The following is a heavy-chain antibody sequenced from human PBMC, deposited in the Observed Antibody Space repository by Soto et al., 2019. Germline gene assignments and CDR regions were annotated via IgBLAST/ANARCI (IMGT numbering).Heavy chain of an antibody. CDR3: TTVTTVDYYFDY. D-gene: IGHD4-17*01. CDR2: IRKKTNSYTT. V-gene: IGHV3-72*01. CDR1: GLTFSYRY. J-gene: IGHJ4*02. Sequence: GGSLRLSCAASGLTFSYRYMDWVRQAPGKGLEWVGRIRKKTNSYTTEYAASVKGRFIISRDDSTNSLYLQMSSLKTEDTAVYYCTTVTTVDYYFDYWGQGTLVTVSS.